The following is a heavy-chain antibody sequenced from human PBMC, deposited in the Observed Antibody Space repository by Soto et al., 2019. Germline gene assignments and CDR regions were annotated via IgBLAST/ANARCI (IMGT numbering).Heavy chain of an antibody. D-gene: IGHD6-13*01. Sequence: SETLSLTCTVSGGSISSSSYYWGWIRQPPGKGLEWIGSIYYSGSTYYNPSLKSRVTISVDTSKNQFSLKLSSVTAADTAVYYCARRGIAEAGTGGMDVWGQGTTVTVSS. CDR3: ARRGIAEAGTGGMDV. CDR2: IYYSGST. V-gene: IGHV4-39*01. CDR1: GGSISSSSYY. J-gene: IGHJ6*02.